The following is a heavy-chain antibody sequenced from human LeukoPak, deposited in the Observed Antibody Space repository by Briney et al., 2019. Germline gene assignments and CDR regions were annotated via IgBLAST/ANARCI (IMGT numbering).Heavy chain of an antibody. CDR1: GFTFSSYG. D-gene: IGHD5-18*01. V-gene: IGHV3-30*18. CDR2: ISYDGNNK. CDR3: AKTGLQLWLFAY. J-gene: IGHJ4*02. Sequence: GGSLRLSCAASGFTFSSYGMHWVRQAPGKGLEWVALISYDGNNKYYADSVKGRFTISRDNSKNTLYLQMNSLRPDDTAVYYCAKTGLQLWLFAYWGQGTLVTVPS.